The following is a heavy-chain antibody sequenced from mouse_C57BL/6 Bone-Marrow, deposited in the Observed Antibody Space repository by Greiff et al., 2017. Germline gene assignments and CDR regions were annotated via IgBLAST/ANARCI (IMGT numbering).Heavy chain of an antibody. CDR2: INPGSGGT. J-gene: IGHJ3*01. V-gene: IGHV1-54*01. D-gene: IGHD4-1*01. CDR1: GYAFTNYL. Sequence: VKLQESGAELVRPGTSVKVSCKASGYAFTNYLIEWVKQRPGQGLEWIGVINPGSGGTNYSEKFKGKGTLTADKSSSTAYMQLSSLTSEDSAVFFCARSKNWDSWFAYWGQGTLVTVSA. CDR3: ARSKNWDSWFAY.